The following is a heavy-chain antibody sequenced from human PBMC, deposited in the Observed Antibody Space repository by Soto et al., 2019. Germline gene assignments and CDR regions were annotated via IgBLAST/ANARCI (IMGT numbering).Heavy chain of an antibody. CDR2: ILSLESHK. V-gene: IGHV3-11*01. Sequence: PGESLKISCSGSGFNFSDYYMNWIRQTPVKGLEWVSSILSLESHKYYAASVMGRFSISRDNAKKSLFLQMNNLRAEDTGIYFCATGLKDASNRPSFDSWGPGTPVTVSS. J-gene: IGHJ4*02. CDR1: GFNFSDYY. D-gene: IGHD3-16*01. CDR3: ATGLKDASNRPSFDS.